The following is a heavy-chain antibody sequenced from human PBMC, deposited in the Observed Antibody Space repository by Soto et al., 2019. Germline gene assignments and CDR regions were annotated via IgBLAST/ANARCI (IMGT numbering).Heavy chain of an antibody. CDR1: GGTFSTYS. Sequence: QVQLVQSGAEVKKPGSAVKVSCKASGGTFSTYSISWVRQAPGQGLEWMGGSPPIFGTSKFAQNFQGRVTTIADESTSTADTELSRLTSDDTAVYSCARGCRYPKSPYFYGMDDWGQGPKVTVSS. CDR3: ARGCRYPKSPYFYGMDD. CDR2: SPPIFGTS. D-gene: IGHD1-20*01. V-gene: IGHV1-69*01. J-gene: IGHJ6*02.